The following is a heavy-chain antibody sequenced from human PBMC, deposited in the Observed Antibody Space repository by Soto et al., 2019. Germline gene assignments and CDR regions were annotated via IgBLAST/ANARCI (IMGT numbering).Heavy chain of an antibody. CDR2: INHSGST. CDR3: ARGVTMVRGVMYYGMDV. CDR1: GGSFSGYY. D-gene: IGHD3-10*01. Sequence: SETLSLTCAVYGGSFSGYYWSWIRQPPGKGLEWIGEINHSGSTNYNPSLKSRVTISVDTSKNLFSLKLSSVTAADTAVYYCARGVTMVRGVMYYGMDVWGQGTTVTVSS. V-gene: IGHV4-34*01. J-gene: IGHJ6*02.